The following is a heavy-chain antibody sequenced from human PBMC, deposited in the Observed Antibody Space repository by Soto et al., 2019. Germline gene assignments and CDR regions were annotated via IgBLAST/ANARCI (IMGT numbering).Heavy chain of an antibody. V-gene: IGHV4-31*03. CDR2: IYYSGST. CDR1: GGSISSGGYY. Sequence: SETLSLTCTVSGGSISSGGYYWSWIRQHPGKGLEWIGYIYYSGSTYYNPSLKSRVTISVDTSKNQFSLKLSSVTAADTAVYYCARDRSDGGLNYYYYGMDVWGQGTTVTVS. J-gene: IGHJ6*02. D-gene: IGHD3-16*01. CDR3: ARDRSDGGLNYYYYGMDV.